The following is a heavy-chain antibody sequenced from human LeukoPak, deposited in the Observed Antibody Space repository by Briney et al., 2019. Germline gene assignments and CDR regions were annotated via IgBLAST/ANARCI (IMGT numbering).Heavy chain of an antibody. CDR1: GDSISNYY. V-gene: IGHV4-59*08. CDR2: IYYSGTT. D-gene: IGHD1-26*01. Sequence: SETLSLTCTVSGDSISNYYWSWIRRPPGKGLEWIGDIYYSGTTNYNPSLKSRVTMSVDTSKNQFSLKLTSVTAADTAVYYCGRGGAGGGTSFDYWGQGTLVTVSS. CDR3: GRGGAGGGTSFDY. J-gene: IGHJ4*02.